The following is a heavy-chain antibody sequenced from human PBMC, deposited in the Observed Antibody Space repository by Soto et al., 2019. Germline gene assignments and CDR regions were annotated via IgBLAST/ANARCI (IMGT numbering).Heavy chain of an antibody. CDR3: AKDMRGSGSYYIYDMDV. Sequence: EVQLVESGGGLVQPGGSLRLSCAASGFTFSSYAMSWVRQAPGKGLEWVSTISASGGSTYHADSVKGRFTISRDNSKNTLYLQMTSLRDEDTAAYYCAKDMRGSGSYYIYDMDVWGQGTTVTVS. CDR2: ISASGGST. V-gene: IGHV3-23*04. J-gene: IGHJ6*02. CDR1: GFTFSSYA. D-gene: IGHD3-10*01.